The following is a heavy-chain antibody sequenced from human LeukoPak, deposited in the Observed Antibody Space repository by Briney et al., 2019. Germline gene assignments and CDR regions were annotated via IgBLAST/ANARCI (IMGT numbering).Heavy chain of an antibody. CDR3: ATRQGGSYYGSSVYYYAYFDF. CDR1: GFTFRTSG. V-gene: IGHV3-23*01. D-gene: IGHD3-22*01. Sequence: GGSLRLSCAASGFTFRTSGMNWVRQAPGKGLEWVSGITGSGGSTYYADSVKGRFIISRDNSKDTLYLQMNSLRAEDTAVFYCATRQGGSYYGSSVYYYAYFDFWGQGALVTVSS. CDR2: ITGSGGST. J-gene: IGHJ4*02.